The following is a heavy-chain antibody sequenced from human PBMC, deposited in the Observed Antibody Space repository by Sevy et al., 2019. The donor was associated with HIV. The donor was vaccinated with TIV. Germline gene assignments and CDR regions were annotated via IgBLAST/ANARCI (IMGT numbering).Heavy chain of an antibody. CDR3: ARHPPYYYGSGSPSYYFDS. CDR1: GGSISSSSYY. V-gene: IGHV4-39*01. Sequence: SETLSLTCTVSGGSISSSSYYWGWIRQPPGKGLEWIGSIYYSGSTYYNPSLKSRVTISVNTSKNQFSLKLISVTSADKALYYCARHPPYYYGSGSPSYYFDSWGQGTLVTVSS. D-gene: IGHD3-10*01. CDR2: IYYSGST. J-gene: IGHJ4*02.